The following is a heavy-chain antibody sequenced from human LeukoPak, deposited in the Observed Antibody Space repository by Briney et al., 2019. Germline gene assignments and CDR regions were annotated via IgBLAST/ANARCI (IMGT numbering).Heavy chain of an antibody. V-gene: IGHV3-74*01. D-gene: IGHD2-2*01. Sequence: GGSLRLSCAASGLSFSSYWMHWVRQAPGKGLVWVSRINSDGSITTYADSVKGRFTISRDNAKNTLYLQMNSLRAEDTAVYYCARDRVYCGSTSCYAYYFDYWGQGTLVTVSS. J-gene: IGHJ4*02. CDR3: ARDRVYCGSTSCYAYYFDY. CDR2: INSDGSIT. CDR1: GLSFSSYW.